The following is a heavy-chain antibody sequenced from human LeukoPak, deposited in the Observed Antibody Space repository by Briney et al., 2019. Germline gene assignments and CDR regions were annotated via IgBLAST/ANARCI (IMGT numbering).Heavy chain of an antibody. V-gene: IGHV4-30-2*01. CDR2: IYHSGST. D-gene: IGHD2-15*01. CDR3: AIGYCSGGSCYFNAFDI. J-gene: IGHJ3*02. CDR1: GGSISSGGYY. Sequence: SQTLSLTCTVSGGSISSGGYYWSWIRQPPGKGLEWIGYIYHSGSTYYNPSLKSRVTISVDTSKNQFSLRLSSVTAADTAVYYCAIGYCSGGSCYFNAFDIWGQGTMVTVSS.